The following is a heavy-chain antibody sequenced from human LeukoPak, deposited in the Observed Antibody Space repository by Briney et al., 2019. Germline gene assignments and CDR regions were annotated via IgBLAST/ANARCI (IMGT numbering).Heavy chain of an antibody. J-gene: IGHJ4*01. Sequence: MTSETLSLTCTVSGDSISSTSYYWDWIRQPPGKGLEWIGSIYTSGTTYYNPSLKSRVTISVDTSRNQFSLKVSCVTAADTAVYYCASRVYGLGSFNYWGQGTLVTVSS. CDR1: GDSISSTSYY. CDR3: ASRVYGLGSFNY. CDR2: IYTSGTT. V-gene: IGHV4-39*01. D-gene: IGHD3-10*01.